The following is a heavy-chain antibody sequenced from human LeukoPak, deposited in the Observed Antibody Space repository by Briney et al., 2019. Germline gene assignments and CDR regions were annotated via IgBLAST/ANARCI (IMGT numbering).Heavy chain of an antibody. CDR2: IYYSGTT. CDR3: ARGVYIAAAQYGY. J-gene: IGHJ4*02. D-gene: IGHD6-13*01. V-gene: IGHV4-59*01. Sequence: SETLSLTCTVSGGSISSYYWSWLRQPPGKGLEWTGYIYYSGTTNYNPSLKSRVTILVHTSKNQFSLKLSSVTAADTAVYYCARGVYIAAAQYGYWGQGTLVTVSS. CDR1: GGSISSYY.